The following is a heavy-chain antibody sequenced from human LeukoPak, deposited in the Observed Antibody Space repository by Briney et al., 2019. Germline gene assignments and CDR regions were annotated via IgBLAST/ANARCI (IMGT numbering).Heavy chain of an antibody. CDR1: GGSLSSSSYY. D-gene: IGHD6-13*01. V-gene: IGHV4-39*01. CDR3: ASQVPIAAAGTNSFDY. Sequence: SETLSLTCTVSGGSLSSSSYYWGWIRQPPGKGLEWIGSIYYSGSTYYNPSLKSRVTISVDTSKNQFSLKLSSVTAADTAVYYCASQVPIAAAGTNSFDYWGQGTLVTVSS. CDR2: IYYSGST. J-gene: IGHJ4*02.